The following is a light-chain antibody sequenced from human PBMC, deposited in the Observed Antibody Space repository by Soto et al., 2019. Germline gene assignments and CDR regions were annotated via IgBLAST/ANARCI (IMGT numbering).Light chain of an antibody. V-gene: IGKV3-11*01. Sequence: EIVLTQSPVTLSLSPGEIATLSCRASQTVSSYLAWYQQKPGQAPRLLIYDASNRATGIPARFSGSGSGTDFTLTISSLEPEDFAVYYCQQRSNWPREITFGQGTRLEIK. CDR3: QQRSNWPREIT. CDR1: QTVSSY. J-gene: IGKJ5*01. CDR2: DAS.